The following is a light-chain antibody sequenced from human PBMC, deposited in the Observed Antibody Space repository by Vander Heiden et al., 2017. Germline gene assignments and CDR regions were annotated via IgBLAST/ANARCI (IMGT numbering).Light chain of an antibody. CDR1: SSNIETNA. Sequence: QSVVTQPPSASGTHGQRVTLSCSGSSSNIETNAVSWYQLLPGTAPKHLIYSNNQRPSGVPDRFSGSKSGTSASLAISGLQSDDEADYYCAAWDDSLNGWVFGGGTKLTVL. CDR3: AAWDDSLNGWV. J-gene: IGLJ3*02. V-gene: IGLV1-44*01. CDR2: SNN.